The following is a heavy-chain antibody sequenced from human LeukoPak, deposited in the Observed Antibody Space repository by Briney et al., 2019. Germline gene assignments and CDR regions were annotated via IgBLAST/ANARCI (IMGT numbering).Heavy chain of an antibody. J-gene: IGHJ4*02. Sequence: SETLSLTCTVSGGSISSYYWSWIRQPPGKGLEWIGYIYYSGSTNYNPSLKSRVTISVDTSKNQFSLKLSSVTAADTAVYYCAKQRLPGTVDYWGQGTPVTVSS. V-gene: IGHV4-59*01. D-gene: IGHD6-25*01. CDR3: AKQRLPGTVDY. CDR1: GGSISSYY. CDR2: IYYSGST.